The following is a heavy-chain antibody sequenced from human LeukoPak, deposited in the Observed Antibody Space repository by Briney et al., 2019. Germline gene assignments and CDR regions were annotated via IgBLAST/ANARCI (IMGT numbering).Heavy chain of an antibody. CDR2: TNSNGHT. J-gene: IGHJ5*02. D-gene: IGHD6-13*01. CDR3: AREAAGGHNWFDP. Sequence: SETLSLTCTVSSYSISSGYYWTWLQQPPGEGLEWIGSTNSNGHTYYSPSLKSRVSISVDTSKNQFSLRLTSVTAADTAVYYCAREAAGGHNWFDPWGQGTLVTVSS. V-gene: IGHV4-38-2*02. CDR1: SYSISSGYY.